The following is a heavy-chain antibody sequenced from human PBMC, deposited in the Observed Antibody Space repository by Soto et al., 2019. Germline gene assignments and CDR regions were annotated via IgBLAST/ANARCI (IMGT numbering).Heavy chain of an antibody. CDR3: VKAAPEPVVPLNRGNVFDY. Sequence: PGGSLRLSCSASGFTFSSYAMHWVRQAPGKGLEYVSAISSNGGSTYYADSVKGRFTISRDNSKNTLYLQMSSLRAEDTAVYYCVKAAPEPVVPLNRGNVFDYCGQGTLVTVSS. J-gene: IGHJ4*02. CDR1: GFTFSSYA. V-gene: IGHV3-64D*08. D-gene: IGHD2-15*01. CDR2: ISSNGGST.